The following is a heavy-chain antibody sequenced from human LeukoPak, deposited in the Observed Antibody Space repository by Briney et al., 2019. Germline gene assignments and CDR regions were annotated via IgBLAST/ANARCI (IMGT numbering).Heavy chain of an antibody. CDR1: GYTFSSHG. CDR2: IWYDGSDK. J-gene: IGHJ4*02. Sequence: GRSLRLSCAVSGYTFSSHGMHWVRQAPGKGLEWVAAIWYDGSDKYYVDSVKGRFTISRDNAKNSLYLQMNSLRAEDTAVYYCARDSPGIMIFGVVTPNGGQGTLVTVSS. D-gene: IGHD3-3*01. V-gene: IGHV3-33*01. CDR3: ARDSPGIMIFGVVTPN.